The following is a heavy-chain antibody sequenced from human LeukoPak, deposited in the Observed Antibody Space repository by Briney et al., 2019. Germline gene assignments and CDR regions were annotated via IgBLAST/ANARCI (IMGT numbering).Heavy chain of an antibody. CDR1: GFTFSNYT. Sequence: GGSLSLSCAASGFTFSNYTMHWVRQAPGKGLEWVAVILYDGSNKYYADSVKGRFTISRDNSKDTLYLQMNSLRAEDTAVYHCAKDRSNYDSTGYNYIDYWGQGMLVTVSS. CDR3: AKDRSNYDSTGYNYIDY. CDR2: ILYDGSNK. V-gene: IGHV3-30-3*01. D-gene: IGHD3-22*01. J-gene: IGHJ4*02.